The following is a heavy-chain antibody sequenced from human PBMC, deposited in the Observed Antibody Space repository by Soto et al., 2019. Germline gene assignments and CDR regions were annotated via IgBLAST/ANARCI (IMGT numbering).Heavy chain of an antibody. Sequence: GASVKVSCKASGYTFTSYGISWVRQAPGQGLEWMGWISAYDGNTNYAQKLQGRVTMTTDTSTDTAYMELSSLRSEDTAVYYCATGQWGYGEYYFDYWGQGTLVTSPQ. CDR3: ATGQWGYGEYYFDY. CDR1: GYTFTSYG. V-gene: IGHV1-18*01. J-gene: IGHJ4*02. CDR2: ISAYDGNT. D-gene: IGHD4-17*01.